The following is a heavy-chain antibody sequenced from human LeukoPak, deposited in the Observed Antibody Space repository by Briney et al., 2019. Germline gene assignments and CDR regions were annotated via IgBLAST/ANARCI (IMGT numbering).Heavy chain of an antibody. D-gene: IGHD3-10*01. CDR1: GGSISSDDYY. J-gene: IGHJ4*02. V-gene: IGHV4-30-4*01. Sequence: PSETLSLTCTVSGGSISSDDYYWSWIRQSPGKGLEWIGYIYYSGSTHYNSSLKSRVSISVDTSKNQFSLKLNSVTAADTAVYYCAREDFTMVRGAGYWGQGTLVTVSS. CDR3: AREDFTMVRGAGY. CDR2: IYYSGST.